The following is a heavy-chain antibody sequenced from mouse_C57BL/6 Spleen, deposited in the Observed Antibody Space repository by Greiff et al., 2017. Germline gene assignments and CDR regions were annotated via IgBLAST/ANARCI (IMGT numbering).Heavy chain of an antibody. CDR2: INPGSGGT. V-gene: IGHV1-54*01. CDR3: ARMWVTAQAHYFDY. D-gene: IGHD3-2*02. J-gene: IGHJ2*01. Sequence: VKLQESGAELVRPGTSVKVSCKASGYAFTNYLIEWVKQRPGQGLEWIGVINPGSGGTNYNEKFKGKATLTADKSSSTAYMQLSSLTSEDSAVYFCARMWVTAQAHYFDYWGQGTTLTVSS. CDR1: GYAFTNYL.